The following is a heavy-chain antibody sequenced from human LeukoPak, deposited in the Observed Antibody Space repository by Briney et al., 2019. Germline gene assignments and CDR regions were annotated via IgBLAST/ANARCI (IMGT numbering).Heavy chain of an antibody. Sequence: GGSLRLSCVASGFTFSSYAMSWVRQAPGKGLQWVSSITGTGVGIYNADSVKGRFTISRDSSKNTLYLHMNSLRGEDTAIYYCAKEVWYYSGPHDYWGQGALVTVPS. CDR2: ITGTGVGI. J-gene: IGHJ4*02. D-gene: IGHD6-19*01. CDR3: AKEVWYYSGPHDY. V-gene: IGHV3-23*01. CDR1: GFTFSSYA.